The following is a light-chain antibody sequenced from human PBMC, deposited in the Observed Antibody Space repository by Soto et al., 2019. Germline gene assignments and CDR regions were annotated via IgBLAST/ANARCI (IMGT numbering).Light chain of an antibody. Sequence: IQMTQSPSSLSASVGDRVTITCRASQTISDYLNWYHHKPGKAPQVLVSAASTLQSGVPSRFSGRGSGTNCPLVISSLQPEDAGTYYCQQSFITPRTFGQGTSVEVK. V-gene: IGKV1-39*01. CDR1: QTISDY. J-gene: IGKJ1*01. CDR2: AAS. CDR3: QQSFITPRT.